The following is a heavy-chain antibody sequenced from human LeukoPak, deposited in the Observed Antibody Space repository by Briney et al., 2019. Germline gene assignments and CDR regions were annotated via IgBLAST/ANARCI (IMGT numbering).Heavy chain of an antibody. D-gene: IGHD3-10*01. CDR1: GYTFTSYY. V-gene: IGHV1-46*01. J-gene: IGHJ4*02. Sequence: ASVKVSCKASGYTFTSYYMHWVRQAPGQGLEWMGIINPGGGSTSYAQKFQGRVTMTRDTSTSTVYMELSSLRSEDTAVYYCARNYYYGSGERAPDYWGQGTLVTVSS. CDR2: INPGGGST. CDR3: ARNYYYGSGERAPDY.